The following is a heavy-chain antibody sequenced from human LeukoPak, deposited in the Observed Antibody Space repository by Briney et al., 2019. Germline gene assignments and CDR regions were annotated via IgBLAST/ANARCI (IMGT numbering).Heavy chain of an antibody. J-gene: IGHJ4*02. CDR1: GGSISSYY. V-gene: IGHV4-59*01. D-gene: IGHD3-22*01. CDR2: IYYSGST. CDR3: ARASNYYDSSAPTPNFDY. Sequence: SETLSLTCTVSGGSISSYYWSWIRQPSGKGLEWIGYIYYSGSTNYNPSLKSRVTISVDTSKNQFSLKLSSVTAADTAVYYCARASNYYDSSAPTPNFDYWGQGTLVTVSS.